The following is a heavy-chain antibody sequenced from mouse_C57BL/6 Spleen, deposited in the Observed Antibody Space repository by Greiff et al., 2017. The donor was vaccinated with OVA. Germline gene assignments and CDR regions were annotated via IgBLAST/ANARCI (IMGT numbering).Heavy chain of an antibody. D-gene: IGHD1-1*01. V-gene: IGHV2-2*01. CDR1: GFSLTSYG. J-gene: IGHJ1*03. Sequence: QVQLKQSGPGLVQPSQRLSITCTVSGFSLTSYGVHWVRQSPGKGLEWLGVIWSGGSTDYNAAFISRLSISKDNSKSQVFFKMNSLQADDTAIYYCARNLGSSYWYFDVWGTGTTVTVSS. CDR2: IWSGGST. CDR3: ARNLGSSYWYFDV.